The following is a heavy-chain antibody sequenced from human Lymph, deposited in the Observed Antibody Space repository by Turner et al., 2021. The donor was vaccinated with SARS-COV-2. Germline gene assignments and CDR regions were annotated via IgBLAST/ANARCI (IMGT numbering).Heavy chain of an antibody. CDR3: AKDGGGYFDY. Sequence: QVRLVETGGGVVQPGRSLILSCAPYGFTFSSYGMHWVRQAPGKGLEWVGVISYDGSNKYYADSVKGRFTISRVNSKNTLYLQMNSLRAEDTAVYYCAKDGGGYFDYWGQGTLVTVSS. CDR1: GFTFSSYG. V-gene: IGHV3-30*18. D-gene: IGHD3-10*01. CDR2: ISYDGSNK. J-gene: IGHJ4*02.